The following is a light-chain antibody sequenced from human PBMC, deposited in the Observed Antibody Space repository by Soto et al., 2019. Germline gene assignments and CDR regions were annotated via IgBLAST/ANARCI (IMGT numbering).Light chain of an antibody. Sequence: QSVLTQPASVSGSLGQSITISCTGTSSDVGAYNYVSWYQQHPGKAPKLMINDVSNRPSGVSNRFSGSKSGNTASLTISGLQAEDEADYFCSSYTSRYIVVFGGGTKVTVL. CDR3: SSYTSRYIVV. J-gene: IGLJ2*01. CDR1: SSDVGAYNY. V-gene: IGLV2-14*01. CDR2: DVS.